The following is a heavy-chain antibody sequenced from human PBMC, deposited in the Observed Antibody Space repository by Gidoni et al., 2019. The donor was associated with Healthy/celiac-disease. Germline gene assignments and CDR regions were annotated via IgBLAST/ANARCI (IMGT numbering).Heavy chain of an antibody. Sequence: EVQLVESGGGLVKPGGSLRLYCAASGFTFSNAWMSWVRQAPGKGLEWVGRIKSKTDGGTTDYAAPVKGRFTISRDDSKNTLYLQMNSLKTEDTAVYYCTTGGGEPTDPDFDYWGQGTLVTVSS. CDR2: IKSKTDGGTT. CDR1: GFTFSNAW. V-gene: IGHV3-15*01. D-gene: IGHD3-10*01. J-gene: IGHJ4*02. CDR3: TTGGGEPTDPDFDY.